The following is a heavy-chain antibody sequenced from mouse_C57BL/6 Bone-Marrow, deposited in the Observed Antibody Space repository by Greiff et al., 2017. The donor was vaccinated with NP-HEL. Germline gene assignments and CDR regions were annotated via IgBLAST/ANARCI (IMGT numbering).Heavy chain of an antibody. J-gene: IGHJ4*01. CDR3: AKNSYGSSLYYAMDY. D-gene: IGHD1-1*01. CDR1: GFSLTSYG. V-gene: IGHV2-5*01. CDR2: IWRGGST. Sequence: QVQLQQSGPGLVQPSQSLSITCTVSGFSLTSYGVHWVRQSPGKGLEWLGVIWRGGSTDYNAAFMSRLSITKDNSKSQVFFKMNSLQADDTAIYYCAKNSYGSSLYYAMDYWGQGTSVTVSS.